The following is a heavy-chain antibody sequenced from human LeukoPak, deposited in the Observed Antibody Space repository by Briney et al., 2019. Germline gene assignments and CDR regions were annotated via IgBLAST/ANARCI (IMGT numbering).Heavy chain of an antibody. V-gene: IGHV4-39*01. CDR3: ARGYYDISFGTLGWFDP. Sequence: SETLSLTCTVSGGSISSSSYYWGWIRQPPGKGLEWIGSIYYSGSTYYNPSLKSQVTISVDTSKNQFSLKLSSVTAADTAVYYCARGYYDISFGTLGWFDPWGQGTLVTVSS. CDR1: GGSISSSSYY. J-gene: IGHJ5*02. D-gene: IGHD3-9*01. CDR2: IYYSGST.